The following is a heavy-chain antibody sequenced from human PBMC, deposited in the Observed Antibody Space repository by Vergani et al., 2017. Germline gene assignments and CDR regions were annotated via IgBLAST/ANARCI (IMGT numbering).Heavy chain of an antibody. V-gene: IGHV1-69-2*01. Sequence: DVQLVQSGAEVKKPGTTVKISCKVSGYTLTDYWMHWVQQAPGKGLEWMGAVDPEDGETVYAEKFQARVTITADTSRDTVYLEVTSLKSDDTAVYYCARAVKKGDYYDSSGYYGYFDYWGQGTLVTVSS. CDR1: GYTLTDYW. J-gene: IGHJ4*02. CDR3: ARAVKKGDYYDSSGYYGYFDY. D-gene: IGHD3-22*01. CDR2: VDPEDGET.